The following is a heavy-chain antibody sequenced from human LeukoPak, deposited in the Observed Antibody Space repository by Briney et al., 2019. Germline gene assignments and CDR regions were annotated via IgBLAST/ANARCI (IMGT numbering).Heavy chain of an antibody. CDR2: ISAYNGNT. CDR3: AKDRPRVTQHMDAEGC. Sequence: GASVKVSCKASGYTFTSYGISWVRQAPGQGLEWMGWISAYNGNTNYAQKLQGRVTMTTDTSTGIAYMELRSLTSDDTAVYYCAKDRPRVTQHMDAEGCWGQGTLVIVSS. CDR1: GYTFTSYG. V-gene: IGHV1-18*01. J-gene: IGHJ4*02. D-gene: IGHD2-21*02.